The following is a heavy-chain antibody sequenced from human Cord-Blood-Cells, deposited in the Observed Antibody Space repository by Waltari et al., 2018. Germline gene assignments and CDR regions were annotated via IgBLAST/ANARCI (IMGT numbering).Heavy chain of an antibody. D-gene: IGHD1-1*01. CDR1: GYSFTSYW. CDR3: ARPLVTTGTYYFDY. V-gene: IGHV5-51*01. Sequence: EVQLVQSGAEVKKPGESLKISCKGSGYSFTSYWIGWVRQMPWKGLEGMGIIYPGGSDTRYRPSFQGQVTISADKSISTAYLQWSSLKASDTAMYYCARPLVTTGTYYFDYWGQGTLVTVSS. J-gene: IGHJ4*02. CDR2: IYPGGSDT.